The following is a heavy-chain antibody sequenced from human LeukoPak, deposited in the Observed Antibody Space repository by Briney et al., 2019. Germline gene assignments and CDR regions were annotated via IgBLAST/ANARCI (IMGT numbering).Heavy chain of an antibody. J-gene: IGHJ4*02. V-gene: IGHV3-15*01. CDR1: GFTFSSYA. Sequence: GGSLRLSCAASGFTFSSYAMSWVRQAPGKGLEWVGRIKSKTDGGTTDYAAPVKGRFTISRDDSKNTLYLQMNSLKTEDTAVYYCTTVGLDGGTDLSIDYWGQGTLVTVSS. CDR3: TTVGLDGGTDLSIDY. D-gene: IGHD1/OR15-1a*01. CDR2: IKSKTDGGTT.